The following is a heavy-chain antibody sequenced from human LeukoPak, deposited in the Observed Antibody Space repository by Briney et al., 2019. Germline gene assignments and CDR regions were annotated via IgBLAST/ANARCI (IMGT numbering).Heavy chain of an antibody. Sequence: GGSLRLSCAASGFTFSSYAMHWVRQAPGKGLEWVAVISYDGSNKYYADSVKGRFTISRDNSKNTLYLQMNSLRAEDTAVYYCARGYDILTGYYVYWGQGTLVTVSP. CDR3: ARGYDILTGYYVY. CDR1: GFTFSSYA. CDR2: ISYDGSNK. J-gene: IGHJ4*02. V-gene: IGHV3-30*04. D-gene: IGHD3-9*01.